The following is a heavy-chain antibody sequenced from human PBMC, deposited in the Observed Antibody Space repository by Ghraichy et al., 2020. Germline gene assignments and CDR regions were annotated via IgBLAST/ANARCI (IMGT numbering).Heavy chain of an antibody. D-gene: IGHD3-22*01. Sequence: SETLSLTCAVYGGSFSGYYWSWIRQPPGKGLEWIGEINHSGSTNYNPSLKSRVTISVDTSKNQFSLKLSSVTAADTAVYYCASFYYYDSSGYPHKPDYWGQGTLVTVSS. J-gene: IGHJ4*02. CDR1: GGSFSGYY. V-gene: IGHV4-34*01. CDR2: INHSGST. CDR3: ASFYYYDSSGYPHKPDY.